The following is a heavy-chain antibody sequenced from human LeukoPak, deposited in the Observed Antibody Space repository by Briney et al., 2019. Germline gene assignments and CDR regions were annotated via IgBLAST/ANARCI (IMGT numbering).Heavy chain of an antibody. CDR1: GFTVSSNY. CDR2: IYSGGST. CDR3: ARLLHDILTGYAFDI. V-gene: IGHV3-66*04. D-gene: IGHD3-9*01. J-gene: IGHJ3*02. Sequence: GGSLRLSCAASGFTVSSNYMSWVRQAPGKGLEWVSVIYSGGSTYYADSVKGRFTISRDNSKNTLYLQMNSLRAEDTAVYYCARLLHDILTGYAFDIWGQGTMVTVSS.